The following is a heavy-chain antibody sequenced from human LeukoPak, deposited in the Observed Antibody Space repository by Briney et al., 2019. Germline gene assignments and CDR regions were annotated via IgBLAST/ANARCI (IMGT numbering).Heavy chain of an antibody. Sequence: SETLSLTCTVSGGSISSSSYYWGWIRQPPGKGLEWIGSIYYSGSTYYNPSLKSRVTISGDTSKNQFSLKLSSVTAADTAVYYCARGGGYCSGGSCYFWPDYFDYWGQGTLVTVSS. CDR1: GGSISSSSYY. CDR3: ARGGGYCSGGSCYFWPDYFDY. CDR2: IYYSGST. V-gene: IGHV4-39*01. J-gene: IGHJ4*02. D-gene: IGHD2-15*01.